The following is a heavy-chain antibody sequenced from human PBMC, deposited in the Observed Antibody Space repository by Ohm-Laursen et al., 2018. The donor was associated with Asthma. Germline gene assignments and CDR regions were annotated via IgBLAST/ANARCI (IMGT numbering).Heavy chain of an antibody. V-gene: IGHV1-18*04. CDR1: GYTFTSYG. D-gene: IGHD2-15*01. J-gene: IGHJ5*02. CDR3: ARDLGYCSGGSCYPAAWFDP. CDR2: ISAYSGNT. Sequence: VSSVKVSCNASGYTFTSYGISWVRQAPGQGLEWMGWISAYSGNTNYAQKLQGRVTMTTDTSTSTAYMELRSLRSDDTAVYYCARDLGYCSGGSCYPAAWFDPWGQGTLVTVSS.